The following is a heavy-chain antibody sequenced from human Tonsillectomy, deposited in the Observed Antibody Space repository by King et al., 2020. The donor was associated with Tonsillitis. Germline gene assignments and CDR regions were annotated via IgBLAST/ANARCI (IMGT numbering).Heavy chain of an antibody. Sequence: VQLVESGGGLVQPGRSLRLSCIASGFTFGDYAMSWVRQAPGKGLEWVGFIRSKAYGGTTEYAASVKGRFHISRDDSKSIAYLQMNSLKTEDTAVYYCTSDQDFGDYWGQGTVVTVSS. J-gene: IGHJ4*02. CDR3: TSDQDFGDY. CDR1: GFTFGDYA. D-gene: IGHD2/OR15-2a*01. CDR2: IRSKAYGGTT. V-gene: IGHV3-49*04.